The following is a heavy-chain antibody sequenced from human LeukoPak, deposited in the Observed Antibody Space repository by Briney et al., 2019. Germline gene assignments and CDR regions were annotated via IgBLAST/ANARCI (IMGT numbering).Heavy chain of an antibody. Sequence: ASVTVSCKASGYTFTSYGISWVRQAPGQGLEWMGWINTDSGNPTYAQGFTGRFVFSLDSSVSTAYLQISNLMPEDTAKYYCAREILRFDIWGQGTMVTVSS. CDR2: INTDSGNP. V-gene: IGHV7-4-1*02. CDR3: AREILRFDI. CDR1: GYTFTSYG. J-gene: IGHJ3*02.